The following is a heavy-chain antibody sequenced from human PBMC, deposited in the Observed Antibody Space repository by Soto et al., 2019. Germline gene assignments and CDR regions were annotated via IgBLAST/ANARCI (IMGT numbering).Heavy chain of an antibody. CDR2: IIPIFGTA. CDR1: GGTFSSYA. CDR3: ARVVKWLAKDTFDP. D-gene: IGHD6-19*01. Sequence: QVQLVQSGAEVKKPGSSVKVSCKASGGTFSSYAISWVRQAPGQGLEWMGGIIPIFGTANYAQKFQGRVTITADESTSTAYMELSSLRSEDTAVYYCARVVKWLAKDTFDPWGQGTLVTVSS. J-gene: IGHJ5*02. V-gene: IGHV1-69*01.